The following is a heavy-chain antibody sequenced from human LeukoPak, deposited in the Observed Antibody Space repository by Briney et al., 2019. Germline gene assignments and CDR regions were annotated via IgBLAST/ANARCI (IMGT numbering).Heavy chain of an antibody. J-gene: IGHJ6*03. Sequence: GASVKVSCKASSYTFSSFGISWVRQAPGQGLEWMGRIIPIFGTANYAQKFQGRVTITTDESTSTAYMELSSLRSEDTAVYYCARDYQAGAVAGMYYYYYMDVWGKGTTVTVSS. CDR3: ARDYQAGAVAGMYYYYYMDV. CDR2: IIPIFGTA. V-gene: IGHV1-69*05. D-gene: IGHD6-19*01. CDR1: SYTFSSFG.